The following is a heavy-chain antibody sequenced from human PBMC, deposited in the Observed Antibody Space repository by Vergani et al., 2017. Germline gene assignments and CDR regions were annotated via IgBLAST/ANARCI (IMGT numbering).Heavy chain of an antibody. CDR2: INHSGST. CDR1: GFTFSGYY. Sequence: VQLLESGGGLVQPGGSLRLSCAASGFTFSGYYWSWIRQPPGKGLEWIGEINHSGSTNYNPSLKSRVTISVDTSKNQFSLKLSSVTAADTAVYYCARDIPGYSSGWLYDAFDIWGQGTMVTVSS. J-gene: IGHJ3*02. D-gene: IGHD6-19*01. V-gene: IGHV4-34*01. CDR3: ARDIPGYSSGWLYDAFDI.